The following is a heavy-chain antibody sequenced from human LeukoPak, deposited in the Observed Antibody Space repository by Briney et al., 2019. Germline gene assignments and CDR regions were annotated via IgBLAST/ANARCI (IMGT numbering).Heavy chain of an antibody. J-gene: IGHJ6*02. V-gene: IGHV4-59*01. D-gene: IGHD3-3*01. CDR1: GESFSGYY. Sequence: SETLSLTCAVYGESFSGYYWSWIRQSPGKGLEWIGYIYYSGSTNYNPSLKSRVTISVDTSKNQFSLKLSSVTAADTAVYYCARGSGYSRAYYYYGMDVWGQGTTVTVSS. CDR3: ARGSGYSRAYYYYGMDV. CDR2: IYYSGST.